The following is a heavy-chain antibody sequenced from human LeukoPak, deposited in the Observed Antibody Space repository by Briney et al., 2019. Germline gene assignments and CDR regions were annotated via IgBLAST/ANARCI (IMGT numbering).Heavy chain of an antibody. Sequence: SETLSLTCTVSGDSLINTNYYWGWVRQPPGKGLEWIGSIYYSGRTYYNPSLNSRVTISVDTSKNQFSLRLSSVTAAETAVYSCTTIEYSSSIVYWGQGTLVTVSS. CDR2: IYYSGRT. J-gene: IGHJ4*02. D-gene: IGHD6-6*01. CDR1: GDSLINTNYY. V-gene: IGHV4-39*07. CDR3: TTIEYSSSIVY.